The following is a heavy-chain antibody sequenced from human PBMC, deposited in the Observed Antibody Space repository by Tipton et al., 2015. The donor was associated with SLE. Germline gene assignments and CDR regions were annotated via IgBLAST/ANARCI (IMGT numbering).Heavy chain of an antibody. CDR1: GGSISSGTYY. CDR3: AREDRYSDWLMPDL. J-gene: IGHJ4*02. Sequence: TLSLTCTVSGGSISSGTYYWAWIRQPPGKGLEWIGSLSYRGNTYYKSSLKSRVTILLDTSRTQFSLKLRSVTAADTAVYYCAREDRYSDWLMPDLWGQGTLVTVSS. V-gene: IGHV4-39*07. D-gene: IGHD3-9*01. CDR2: LSYRGNT.